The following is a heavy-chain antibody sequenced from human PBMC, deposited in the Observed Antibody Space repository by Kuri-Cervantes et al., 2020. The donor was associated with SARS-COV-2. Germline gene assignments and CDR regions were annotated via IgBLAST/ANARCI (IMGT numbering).Heavy chain of an antibody. Sequence: GGSLRLSCAASGFTFSSHAMIWVRQAPGKGLEWVSSISGSGGATYYADSAKGRFTIPRDNSKNTLSLQMNSLRAEDTAVYYCAKPLGYSGYDPPDYWGQGTLVTVSS. CDR2: ISGSGGAT. V-gene: IGHV3-23*01. CDR3: AKPLGYSGYDPPDY. CDR1: GFTFSSHA. D-gene: IGHD5-12*01. J-gene: IGHJ4*02.